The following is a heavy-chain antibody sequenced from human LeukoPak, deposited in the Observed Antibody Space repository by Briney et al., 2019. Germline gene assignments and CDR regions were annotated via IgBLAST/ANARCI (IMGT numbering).Heavy chain of an antibody. J-gene: IGHJ4*02. CDR3: VKDRYSGHWGLFDY. CDR1: GFTVSRNY. V-gene: IGHV3-66*01. Sequence: PGGSLRLSCAASGFTVSRNYMTWVRQAPGKGLEWVSLIYSGGSTYYADSVKGRFTISRDNSKNTLYLQMSSLRAEDTAVYYCVKDRYSGHWGLFDYWGQGTLVTVSS. D-gene: IGHD5-12*01. CDR2: IYSGGST.